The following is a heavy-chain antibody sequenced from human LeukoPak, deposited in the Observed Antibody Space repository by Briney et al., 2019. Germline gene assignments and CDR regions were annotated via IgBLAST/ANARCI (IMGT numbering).Heavy chain of an antibody. Sequence: GGPLRLSCAASGFTFSSYWMSWVRQAPGKGLEWVANIKQDGSEKYYVDSVKGRFTISRDNAKNSLYLQMNSLRAEDTAVYYCARDSGDCSSTSCPGNNWFDPWGQGTLVTVPS. J-gene: IGHJ5*02. V-gene: IGHV3-7*01. D-gene: IGHD2-2*01. CDR1: GFTFSSYW. CDR2: IKQDGSEK. CDR3: ARDSGDCSSTSCPGNNWFDP.